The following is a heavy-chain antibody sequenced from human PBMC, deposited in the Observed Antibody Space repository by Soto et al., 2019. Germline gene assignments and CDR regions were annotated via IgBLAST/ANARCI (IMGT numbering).Heavy chain of an antibody. V-gene: IGHV4-34*01. CDR3: ARDSSSPFGY. J-gene: IGHJ4*02. Sequence: QVQLQQWGAGLLKPSETLSLTCAVYGGSFSGYYWSWIRQPPGKGLEWIGEINHSGSTNYNPSLKSRVTISVDTSKNQFYPKLSSVTAADTAVYYCARDSSSPFGYWGQGPLVTVSS. CDR2: INHSGST. D-gene: IGHD6-6*01. CDR1: GGSFSGYY.